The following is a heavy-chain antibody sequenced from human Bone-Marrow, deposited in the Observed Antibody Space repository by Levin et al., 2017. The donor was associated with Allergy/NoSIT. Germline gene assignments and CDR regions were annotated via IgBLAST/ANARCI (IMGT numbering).Heavy chain of an antibody. Sequence: PGGSLRLSCAAYGFTLGAYWMHWVRQTPGRGLMCVSRINPDGKIIYYADSVRGRFTISRDTAKNMLYLQMNNLRAEDTALYYCVRDPGSERGMNDALDRWGHGTLVTVSS. J-gene: IGHJ3*01. CDR2: INPDGKII. D-gene: IGHD3-10*01. CDR1: GFTLGAYW. CDR3: VRDPGSERGMNDALDR. V-gene: IGHV3-74*01.